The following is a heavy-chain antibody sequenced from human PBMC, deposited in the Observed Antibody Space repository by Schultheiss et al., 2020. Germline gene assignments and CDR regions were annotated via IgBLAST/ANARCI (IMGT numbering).Heavy chain of an antibody. CDR3: AKDRILWSYDYGMDV. D-gene: IGHD4/OR15-4a*01. V-gene: IGHV3-30*18. J-gene: IGHJ6*02. CDR2: ISYDGSNK. CDR1: GFTFSSYG. Sequence: GGSLRLSCAASGFTFSSYGMHWVRQAPGKGLEWVAVISYDGSNKYYADSVKGRFTISRDNSKNTLYLQMNSLRAEDTAVYYCAKDRILWSYDYGMDVWGQGTTVTVYS.